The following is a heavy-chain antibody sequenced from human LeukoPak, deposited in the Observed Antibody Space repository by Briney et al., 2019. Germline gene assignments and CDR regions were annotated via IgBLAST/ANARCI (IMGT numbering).Heavy chain of an antibody. CDR2: IYHMGNT. Sequence: SETLSLTCAVSGYSISSGYYWGWIRQPPGKGLEWIGSIYHMGNTYYNPSLKSRVTISVDTSKNQFSLKLSSVTAADTAVYYCARVDRNYYYYYMDVWGKGTTVTVSS. CDR1: GYSISSGYY. CDR3: ARVDRNYYYYYMDV. J-gene: IGHJ6*03. V-gene: IGHV4-38-2*01.